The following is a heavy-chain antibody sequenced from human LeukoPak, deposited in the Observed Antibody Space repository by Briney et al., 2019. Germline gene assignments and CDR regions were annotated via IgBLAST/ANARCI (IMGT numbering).Heavy chain of an antibody. V-gene: IGHV3-74*01. CDR3: VRDLFPDAFDI. D-gene: IGHD2-21*01. CDR1: GFTPGHFW. Sequence: GGSLRLSCEVSGFTPGHFWMHWVRQAPGKGLEWVARIDGPGRGTVYADSVKGRFTFSRDNAKNTLSLQMNSLRDDDTAMYSCVRDLFPDAFDIWGQGTRVTVSS. J-gene: IGHJ3*02. CDR2: IDGPGRGT.